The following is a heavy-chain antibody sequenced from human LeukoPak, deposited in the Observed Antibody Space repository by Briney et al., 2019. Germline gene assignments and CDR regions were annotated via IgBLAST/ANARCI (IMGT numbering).Heavy chain of an antibody. CDR2: IRYDGSNK. Sequence: GGSLRLSCAASGFTFSSYGMHWVRQAPGKGLEWVAFIRYDGSNKYYADSVKGRFTISRDNSKNTLYLQMNSLRAEDTAVYYCARDSEPAALYYYYMDVWGKGTTVTVSS. J-gene: IGHJ6*03. D-gene: IGHD2-2*01. V-gene: IGHV3-30*02. CDR1: GFTFSSYG. CDR3: ARDSEPAALYYYYMDV.